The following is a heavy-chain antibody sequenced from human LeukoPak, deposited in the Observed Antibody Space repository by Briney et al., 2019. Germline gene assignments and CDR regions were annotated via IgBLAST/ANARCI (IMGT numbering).Heavy chain of an antibody. CDR3: ARRSQQGNLGWFFDY. CDR2: INHSGSV. Sequence: SETLSLTCVVYGGSFSGHYWSWIRQPPGKGLEWIGEINHSGSVNYNPSLKSRVTVSVDTSKNQFSLKLRSVTAADTAVYYCARRSQQGNLGWFFDYWGQGTLVTVSS. V-gene: IGHV4-34*01. J-gene: IGHJ4*02. D-gene: IGHD3-3*01. CDR1: GGSFSGHY.